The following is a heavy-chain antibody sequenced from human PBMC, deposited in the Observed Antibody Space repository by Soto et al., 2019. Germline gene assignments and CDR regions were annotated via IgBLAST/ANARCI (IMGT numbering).Heavy chain of an antibody. CDR3: VARPISSALDY. J-gene: IGHJ4*02. CDR1: GFTFSSYA. Sequence: GGSLRLSCSASGFTFSSYAMHWVRQAPGKGLEYVSAISSNGGSTYYADSVKGRFTISRDNSKNTLYLQMSSLRAEDTAVYYCVARPISSALDYWGQGTLVTVSS. CDR2: ISSNGGST. V-gene: IGHV3-64D*08. D-gene: IGHD3-3*02.